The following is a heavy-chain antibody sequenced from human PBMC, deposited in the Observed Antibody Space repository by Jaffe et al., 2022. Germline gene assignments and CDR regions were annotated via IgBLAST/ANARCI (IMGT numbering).Heavy chain of an antibody. D-gene: IGHD3-22*01. J-gene: IGHJ3*02. CDR2: IYHSGST. V-gene: IGHV4-4*02. Sequence: QVQLQESGPGLVKPSGTLSLTCAVSGGSISSSNWWSWIRQPPGKGLEWIGEIYHSGSTNYNPSLKSRVTISVDKSKNQFSLKLSSVTAADTAVYYCAKLAKYYYDSSQSFGDAFDIWGQGTMVTVSS. CDR3: AKLAKYYYDSSQSFGDAFDI. CDR1: GGSISSSNW.